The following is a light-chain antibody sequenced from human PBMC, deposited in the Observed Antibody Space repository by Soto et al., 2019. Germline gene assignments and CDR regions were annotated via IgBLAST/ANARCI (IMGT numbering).Light chain of an antibody. Sequence: EIVVTQSPAALSVSPGERATLSCRASQSVRSNLAWYQQKPGQAPRLLIYGASTRATGIPARFNGSGSGTEFTLTINSLQSEDFASYYCQQYNNWPGWTFGQGTKVEIK. V-gene: IGKV3-15*01. J-gene: IGKJ1*01. CDR3: QQYNNWPGWT. CDR1: QSVRSN. CDR2: GAS.